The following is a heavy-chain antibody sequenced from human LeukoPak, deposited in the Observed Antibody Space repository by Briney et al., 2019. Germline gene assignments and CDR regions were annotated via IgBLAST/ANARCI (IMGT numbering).Heavy chain of an antibody. CDR2: INPNSGGT. CDR3: ARNYEFWSFDY. D-gene: IGHD3-3*01. CDR1: GYTFTGYY. J-gene: IGHJ4*02. V-gene: IGHV1-2*02. Sequence: ASVKVSCKASGYTFTGYYVHRVRHAPGQGLEWMGWINPNSGGTNYAQKFQGRVTLTRDTSISTAYMEVNRLRSDDTALYYCARNYEFWSFDYWGQGTLVIVSS.